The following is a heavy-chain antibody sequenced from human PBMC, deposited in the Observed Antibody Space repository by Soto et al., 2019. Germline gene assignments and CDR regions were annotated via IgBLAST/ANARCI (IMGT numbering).Heavy chain of an antibody. CDR1: GYTFTTFG. J-gene: IGHJ4*02. D-gene: IGHD2-15*01. CDR3: ARAFCSGGSCYLDY. CDR2: ISAYSGNT. Sequence: QVPLVQSGGEVKKPGAAVKVSCKASGYTFTTFGIGWVRQAPGQGLEWMGWISAYSGNTEYPEKLQGRVTMTIDTATSTNYMELRSLRSDDAAVYYCARAFCSGGSCYLDYWGQGALVTVSS. V-gene: IGHV1-18*01.